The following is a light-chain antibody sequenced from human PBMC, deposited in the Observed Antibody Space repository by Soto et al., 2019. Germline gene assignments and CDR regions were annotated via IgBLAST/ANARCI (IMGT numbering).Light chain of an antibody. CDR1: SSDVGGYNY. CDR2: EVS. J-gene: IGLJ1*01. Sequence: QSALTQPASVSGSPGQSITISCTGTSSDVGGYNYVSWYQQHPGKAPKLMIYEVSNGPTGVSTRFSGSKSGNTASLTISGFQAEDEADYYCSSYTSSSTYVFGTGTKLTVL. CDR3: SSYTSSSTYV. V-gene: IGLV2-14*01.